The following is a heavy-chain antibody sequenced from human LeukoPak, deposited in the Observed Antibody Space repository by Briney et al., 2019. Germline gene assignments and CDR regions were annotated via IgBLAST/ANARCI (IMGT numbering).Heavy chain of an antibody. CDR3: ARDCGYVLRFLEWFPNMDV. D-gene: IGHD3-3*01. Sequence: ASVKVSCKASGYTFTSYGISWVRQAPGQGLEWMGWISAYNGNTNYAQKLQGRVTMTTDTSTSTAYMELRSLRSDDTAVYYCARDCGYVLRFLEWFPNMDVWGKGTTVTVSS. CDR1: GYTFTSYG. V-gene: IGHV1-18*01. J-gene: IGHJ6*03. CDR2: ISAYNGNT.